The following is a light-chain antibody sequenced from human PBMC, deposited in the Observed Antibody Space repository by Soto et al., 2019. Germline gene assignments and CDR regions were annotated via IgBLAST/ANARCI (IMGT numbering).Light chain of an antibody. CDR3: QQYNSYSWT. CDR1: QSISSW. CDR2: AAS. J-gene: IGKJ1*01. Sequence: SVGDRVTITCRASQSISSWLAWYQQKPGKAPKLLIYAASSLQSGVPSRFSGSGSGTEFTLTTSSLQPDDFATYYCQQYNSYSWTFGQGTKVDI. V-gene: IGKV1-5*01.